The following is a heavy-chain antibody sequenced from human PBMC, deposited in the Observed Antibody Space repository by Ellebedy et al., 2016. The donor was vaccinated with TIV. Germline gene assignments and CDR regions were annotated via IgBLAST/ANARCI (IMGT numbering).Heavy chain of an antibody. CDR1: GFTFSSYG. V-gene: IGHV3-33*01. D-gene: IGHD5-18*01. Sequence: GGSLRLSCAASGFTFSSYGMHWVRQAPGKGLEWVAVIWYDGSDKYYADSVKGRFTISRDNSKNTLYLQMNSLRAEDTAVYYCARDEGAGYSYGSGFDYWGQGALVTVSS. CDR2: IWYDGSDK. CDR3: ARDEGAGYSYGSGFDY. J-gene: IGHJ4*02.